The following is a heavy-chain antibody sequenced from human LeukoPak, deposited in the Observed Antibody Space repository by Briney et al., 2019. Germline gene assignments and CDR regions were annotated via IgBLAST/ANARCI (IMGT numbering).Heavy chain of an antibody. CDR3: ARGSSWYMASQGTFDY. CDR1: GDSVSSNSAA. J-gene: IGHJ4*02. Sequence: SQTLSLTCAISGDSVSSNSAAWSWIRQSPSRGLEWLGRTYYRSKWYNDYAVSVKSRITINPDTSKNQFSLQLNSVTPEDTAVYYCARGSSWYMASQGTFDYWGQGTLVTVSS. CDR2: TYYRSKWYN. D-gene: IGHD6-13*01. V-gene: IGHV6-1*01.